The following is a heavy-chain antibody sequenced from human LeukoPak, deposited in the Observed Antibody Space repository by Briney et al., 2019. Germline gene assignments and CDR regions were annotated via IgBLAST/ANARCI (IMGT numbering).Heavy chain of an antibody. D-gene: IGHD2-15*01. V-gene: IGHV3-53*01. J-gene: IGHJ4*02. CDR1: GFTVSSNY. CDR2: ITGAGNI. Sequence: PGGSLRLSCAASGFTVSSNYMSWVRQAPGKGLEWVSTITGAGNIYYADSVKGRFTISRDNSKNTLYLQMNSLRAEDTAVYYCAKRRLGAANPGDFDYWGQGTLVTVSS. CDR3: AKRRLGAANPGDFDY.